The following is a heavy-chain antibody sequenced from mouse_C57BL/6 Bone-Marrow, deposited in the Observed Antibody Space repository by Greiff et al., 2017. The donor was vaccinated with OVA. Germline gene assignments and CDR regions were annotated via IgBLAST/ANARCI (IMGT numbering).Heavy chain of an antibody. D-gene: IGHD4-1*01. J-gene: IGHJ3*01. V-gene: IGHV2-6*01. CDR1: GFSFTSYG. CDR3: ASGLGFAY. Sequence: QVQLKESGPGLVTPSQSLSISCTVSGFSFTSYGVDWVRQSPGKGLEWLGVIWGVGSTNYNSALKSSLSISKDNSKSQVFIKMNSLQTDYTAMYYFASGLGFAYWGQGTLVTVSA. CDR2: IWGVGST.